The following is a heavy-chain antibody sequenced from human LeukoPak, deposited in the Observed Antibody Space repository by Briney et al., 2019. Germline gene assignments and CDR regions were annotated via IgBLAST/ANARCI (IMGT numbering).Heavy chain of an antibody. CDR2: ISYDGTNT. D-gene: IGHD4-17*01. CDR1: GFIFSSYA. V-gene: IGHV3-30-3*01. J-gene: IGHJ6*02. CDR3: ARDRGGDYEAYYYGMDV. Sequence: GGSLRLSCAASGFIFSSYAMHWVRQAPGKGLEWVAVISYDGTNTDYADSVKGRFTISRDNAKNALYLQMNSLRAEDTAVYYCARDRGGDYEAYYYGMDVWGQGTPVTVTS.